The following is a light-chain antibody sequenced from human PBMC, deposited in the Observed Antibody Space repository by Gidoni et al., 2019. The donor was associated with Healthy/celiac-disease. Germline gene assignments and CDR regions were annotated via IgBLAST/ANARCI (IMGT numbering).Light chain of an antibody. CDR3: QQSYSTRRT. J-gene: IGKJ4*01. Sequence: DLQMTQSPSSLSASVGDRVTITCRASQSISSYLNWYQQKPGKAPKLLIYAASSLQSGVPSRFSGSGSGTEFTLTISSLQPEDFATYYCQQSYSTRRTFGGGTKVEIK. CDR1: QSISSY. V-gene: IGKV1-39*01. CDR2: AAS.